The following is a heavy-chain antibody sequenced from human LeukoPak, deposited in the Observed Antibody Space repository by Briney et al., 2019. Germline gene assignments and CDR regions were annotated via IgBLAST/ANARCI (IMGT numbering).Heavy chain of an antibody. V-gene: IGHV3-23*01. D-gene: IGHD5-18*01. CDR2: ISGSGGST. J-gene: IGHJ6*02. Sequence: PGGSLRLSCAASGFTFSSYSMNWVRQAPGKGLEWVSAISGSGGSTYYADSVKGRFTISRDSSKNTLYLQMNSLRAEDTAVYYCAKDHIQLWPDYYYGMDVWGQGATVTVSS. CDR3: AKDHIQLWPDYYYGMDV. CDR1: GFTFSSYS.